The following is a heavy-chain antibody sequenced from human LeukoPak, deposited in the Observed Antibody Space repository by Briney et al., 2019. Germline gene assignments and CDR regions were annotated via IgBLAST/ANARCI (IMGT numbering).Heavy chain of an antibody. D-gene: IGHD3-3*01. CDR3: ARRYYDFWSPFDY. CDR1: GGSISGYY. V-gene: IGHV4-59*01. CDR2: IYNSGSL. J-gene: IGHJ4*02. Sequence: SETLSLTCTVSGGSISGYYWSWIRQAPGKGLEWIGYIYNSGSLNYNPSLKSRVTIAVDTSENQFSLKLTSVTAADTAVYYCARRYYDFWSPFDYWGQGTLVIVSS.